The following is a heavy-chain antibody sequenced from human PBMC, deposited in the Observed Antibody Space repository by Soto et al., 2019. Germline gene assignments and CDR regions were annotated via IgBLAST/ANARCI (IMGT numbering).Heavy chain of an antibody. Sequence: QVQLQESGPGLVKPSQTLSLKCSVSGDSINNAEYYWSWIRQHAGQGLEWIGYIYYSGTTYYNPSLKSRITISIDTSKNQFSLEMSSVTAAESAVYYCARVRGHAFDIRGQGTMVTVSS. D-gene: IGHD3-10*01. CDR2: IYYSGTT. CDR1: GDSINNAEYY. J-gene: IGHJ3*02. V-gene: IGHV4-31*03. CDR3: ARVRGHAFDI.